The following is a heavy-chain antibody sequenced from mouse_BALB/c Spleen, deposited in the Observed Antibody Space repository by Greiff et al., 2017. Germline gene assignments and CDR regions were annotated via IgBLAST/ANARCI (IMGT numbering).Heavy chain of an antibody. D-gene: IGHD2-4*01. V-gene: IGHV1S26*01. CDR1: GYTFTSYT. CDR2: INPSSGYT. J-gene: IGHJ3*01. Sequence: QVQLKQSGADLVKPGASVKMSCTASGYTFTSYTMHWVKQRPGQGLEWIGYINPSSGYTNYNQKFKDKATLTADKSSSTAYRQLSSLTSEDSAVYYCAIYYDYDAWFAYWGQGTLVTVSA. CDR3: AIYYDYDAWFAY.